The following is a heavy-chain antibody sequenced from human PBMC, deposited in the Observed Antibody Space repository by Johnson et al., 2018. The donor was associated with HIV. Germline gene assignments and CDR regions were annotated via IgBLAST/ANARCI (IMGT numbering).Heavy chain of an antibody. Sequence: QVQLVESGGGVVQPGKSLRLSCAASGFTFSGYGMHWVRQAPGKGLEWVAVIWYDGSNKYYADSVKGRFTISRDNSKNTLYLQMNSLRAEDTAVYYCAKAFSSSWSDAFDIWGQGTMVTVSS. D-gene: IGHD6-13*01. J-gene: IGHJ3*02. CDR3: AKAFSSSWSDAFDI. CDR2: IWYDGSNK. V-gene: IGHV3-33*06. CDR1: GFTFSGYG.